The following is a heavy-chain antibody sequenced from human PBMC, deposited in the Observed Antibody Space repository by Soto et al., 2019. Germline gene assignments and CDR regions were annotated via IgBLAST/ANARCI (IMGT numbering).Heavy chain of an antibody. CDR1: GFSFSSHW. CDR3: ARGVPNCSSSSCYFDF. J-gene: IGHJ4*02. Sequence: GGSLILSCAASGFSFSSHWMNWVRQAPGKGLVWVSRISGDGRTTSHADSVKGRFTISRDNAKNTLYLQVNSLRVEDTAVYYCARGVPNCSSSSCYFDFWGQGILVTVSS. D-gene: IGHD2-2*01. V-gene: IGHV3-74*01. CDR2: ISGDGRTT.